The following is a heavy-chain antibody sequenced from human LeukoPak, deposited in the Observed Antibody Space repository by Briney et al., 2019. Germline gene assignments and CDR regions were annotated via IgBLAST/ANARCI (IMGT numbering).Heavy chain of an antibody. V-gene: IGHV3-48*03. D-gene: IGHD6-19*01. CDR2: ISGSGITI. CDR3: ARVRQSGWYYFDN. CDR1: GFTFSSFE. J-gene: IGHJ4*02. Sequence: PGGSLRLSCAASGFTFSSFEMNWVRQAPGKGLEWLSYISGSGITIYYADSVKGRFTISRDNAKNSLYLQMNSLRAEDTAVYYCARVRQSGWYYFDNWGQGTLVTVPS.